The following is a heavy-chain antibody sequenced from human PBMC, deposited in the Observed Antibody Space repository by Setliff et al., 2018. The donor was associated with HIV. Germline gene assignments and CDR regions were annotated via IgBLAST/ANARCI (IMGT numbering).Heavy chain of an antibody. J-gene: IGHJ4*02. V-gene: IGHV4-34*01. CDR1: GGSFSGYS. D-gene: IGHD2-2*01. Sequence: SETLSLTCAVYGGSFSGYSWSWIRQPPGKGLEWIGEITDSGSTNYTPSLKSRVTISVDTSKNQFSLELSSVTAADTAIFYCARHSGGDQLLREFDYWGQGTLVTVSS. CDR3: ARHSGGDQLLREFDY. CDR2: ITDSGST.